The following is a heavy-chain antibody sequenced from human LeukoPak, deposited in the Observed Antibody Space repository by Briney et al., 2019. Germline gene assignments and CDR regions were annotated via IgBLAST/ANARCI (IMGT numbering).Heavy chain of an antibody. D-gene: IGHD3-3*01. CDR2: INPNSGGT. J-gene: IGHJ4*02. V-gene: IGHV1-2*02. CDR3: ARDGISRSDFWSGFIRENHFDY. CDR1: GYTFTGYY. Sequence: ASVKVSCKASGYTFTGYYMHWVRQAPGQGLEWMGWINPNSGGTNYAQKFQGRVTMTRDTPISTAYMELSRLRSDDTAVYYCARDGISRSDFWSGFIRENHFDYWGQGTLVTVSS.